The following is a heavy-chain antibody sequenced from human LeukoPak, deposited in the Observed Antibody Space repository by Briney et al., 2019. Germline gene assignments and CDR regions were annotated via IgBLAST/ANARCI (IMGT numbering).Heavy chain of an antibody. Sequence: ASVKLSCKASGYDFSDLYFHWVRQAPGQGLEWMGWINPYSGASIYAQKFQGRVTMETSSSTVYMQFSRLRYDDTAVYYCATASVTRMRDPWGQGTLVTVSS. CDR3: ATASVTRMRDP. V-gene: IGHV1-2*02. CDR2: INPYSGAS. CDR1: GYDFSDLY. J-gene: IGHJ5*02.